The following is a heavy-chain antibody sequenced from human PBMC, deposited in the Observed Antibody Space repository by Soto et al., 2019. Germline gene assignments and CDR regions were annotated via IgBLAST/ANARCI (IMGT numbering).Heavy chain of an antibody. Sequence: QVQLQESGPGLVKPSETLSLTCTVSGASISSHYWSWIRQPPGRGLEWIGYISYSGSTNYNPSLTSRVTISADTSKNQFSLKLNSVTAADTAVFYCARHRGSTIHFDYWGQGTLVTVSS. CDR2: ISYSGST. CDR3: ARHRGSTIHFDY. D-gene: IGHD3-10*01. J-gene: IGHJ4*02. CDR1: GASISSHY. V-gene: IGHV4-59*08.